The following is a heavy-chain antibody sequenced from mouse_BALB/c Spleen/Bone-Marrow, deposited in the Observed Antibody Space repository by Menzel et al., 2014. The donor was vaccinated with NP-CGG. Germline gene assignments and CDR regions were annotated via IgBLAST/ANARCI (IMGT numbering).Heavy chain of an antibody. V-gene: IGHV1S137*01. J-gene: IGHJ2*01. CDR1: GYTFTDCA. CDR2: ISTYYGDA. CDR3: ARRGRYDGFDY. Sequence: VNVVESGAELVRPGVSVKISCKGSGYTFTDCAMHWVKQSHAKSLEWIGVISTYYGDASYNQKFKGKATMTVDKSSSTAYMELARLTSEDSAIYYCARRGRYDGFDYWGQDTTLTVSS. D-gene: IGHD2-14*01.